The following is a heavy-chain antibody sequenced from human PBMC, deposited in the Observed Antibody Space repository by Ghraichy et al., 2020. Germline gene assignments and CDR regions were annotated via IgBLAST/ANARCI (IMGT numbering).Heavy chain of an antibody. CDR2: LSYDGSNR. V-gene: IGHV3-30*18. Sequence: GESLNISCAASGFTFVYYAMHWVRQAPGKGLEWVAVLSYDGSNRNYADSVKGRFTISRDTSQNTLYLQMNSLKTEDTAVYYCAKDQVRYGDYTAYFDYWGQGTLVTVSS. CDR3: AKDQVRYGDYTAYFDY. J-gene: IGHJ4*02. CDR1: GFTFVYYA. D-gene: IGHD4-17*01.